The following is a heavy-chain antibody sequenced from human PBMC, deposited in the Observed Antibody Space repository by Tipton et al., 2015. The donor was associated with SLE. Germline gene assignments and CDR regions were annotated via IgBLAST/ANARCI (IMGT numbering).Heavy chain of an antibody. CDR1: GYSISSGYY. CDR2: IYHSGST. J-gene: IGHJ5*02. V-gene: IGHV4-38-2*02. CDR3: ARVEAGNWFDP. D-gene: IGHD6-13*01. Sequence: TLSLTCTVSGYSISSGYYWGWIRQPPGKGLEWIRSIYHSGSTYYNPSLKSRVTISVDTSKNQFSLKLSSVTAADTAVYYCARVEAGNWFDPWGQGTLVTVSS.